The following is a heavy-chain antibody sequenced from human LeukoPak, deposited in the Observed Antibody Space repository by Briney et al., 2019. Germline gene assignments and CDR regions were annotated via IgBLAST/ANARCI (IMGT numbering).Heavy chain of an antibody. V-gene: IGHV3-23*01. CDR2: ISGSGGST. D-gene: IGHD1-26*01. Sequence: GGSLRLSCAASGFTFSSYGMHWVRQAPGKGLEWVSAISGSGGSTYYADSVKGRFTVSRDNSKNTLYLQMNSLRAEDTAVYYCAKEERELEIDYWGQGTLVTVSS. CDR1: GFTFSSYG. CDR3: AKEERELEIDY. J-gene: IGHJ4*02.